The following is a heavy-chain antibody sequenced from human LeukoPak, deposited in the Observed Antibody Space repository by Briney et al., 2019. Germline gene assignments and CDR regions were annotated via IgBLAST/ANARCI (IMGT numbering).Heavy chain of an antibody. CDR1: GFTFDDYG. Sequence: GGSLRLSCAVSGFTFDDYGMTWVRQAPGKGLEWVSGINWSGGSTGYADSVKGRFTISRDNAKNSLYLQMNSLRAEDTALYHCARASLDYYDSSGYSPRYFDLWGRGTLVTVSS. CDR2: INWSGGST. J-gene: IGHJ2*01. D-gene: IGHD3-22*01. CDR3: ARASLDYYDSSGYSPRYFDL. V-gene: IGHV3-20*01.